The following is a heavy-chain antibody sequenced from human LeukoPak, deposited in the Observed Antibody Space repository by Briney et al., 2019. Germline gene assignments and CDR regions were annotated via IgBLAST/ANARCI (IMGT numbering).Heavy chain of an antibody. Sequence: AVRVSSKPSGGTFTISAICWVPQAPGQRGERMGGIIAIFGTANYAQKFQGRVTISADKSTSSAYMELSSLRSEDTAVYYCASASTPYVPAFYGMDVWGKGTTVTVSS. CDR3: ASASTPYVPAFYGMDV. CDR2: IIAIFGTA. D-gene: IGHD3-10*02. CDR1: GGTFTISA. V-gene: IGHV1-69*06. J-gene: IGHJ6*04.